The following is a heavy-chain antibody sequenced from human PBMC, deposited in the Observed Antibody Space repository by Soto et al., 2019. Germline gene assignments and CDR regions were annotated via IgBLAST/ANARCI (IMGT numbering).Heavy chain of an antibody. CDR3: ARDRITKAAYYGMDV. D-gene: IGHD3-10*01. CDR1: GGSISSYD. CDR2: IYYSGST. Sequence: AETLSLTCTVSGGSISSYDWSWIRQPPGKGLEWIGYIYYSGSTNYNPSLKSRVTISVDRSKNQFSLKLSSVTAADTAVYYCARDRITKAAYYGMDVWGQGTTVTVSS. V-gene: IGHV4-59*12. J-gene: IGHJ6*02.